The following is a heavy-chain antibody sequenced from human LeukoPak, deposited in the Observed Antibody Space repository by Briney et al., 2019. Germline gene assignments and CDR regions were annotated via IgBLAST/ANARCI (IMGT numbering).Heavy chain of an antibody. CDR3: AKRSALVAASENPHYYDSSNYYPFDY. V-gene: IGHV3-21*04. CDR2: ISSGSSAI. D-gene: IGHD3-22*01. CDR1: GFTFTTYS. J-gene: IGHJ4*02. Sequence: GGSLRLSCEASGFTFTTYSMTWVRQAPGKGLEWVSIISSGSSAIFSADALKGRFTISRDDAKNLLYLDMNSLRAEDTAVYYCAKRSALVAASENPHYYDSSNYYPFDYWGQGTLVIVSS.